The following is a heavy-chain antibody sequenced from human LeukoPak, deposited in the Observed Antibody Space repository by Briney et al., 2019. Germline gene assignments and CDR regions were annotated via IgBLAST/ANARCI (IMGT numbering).Heavy chain of an antibody. J-gene: IGHJ4*02. CDR1: GFTVSSNY. CDR3: AVATIYYFDY. V-gene: IGHV3-66*01. Sequence: GGSLRLSCAASGFTVSSNYTSWVRQAPGKGLECVSVIYSGGHTYYADSVKGRFTISRDNSKNTLYLQMNSLRVEDTAVYYCAVATIYYFDYWGQGTLVTVSS. D-gene: IGHD5-12*01. CDR2: IYSGGHT.